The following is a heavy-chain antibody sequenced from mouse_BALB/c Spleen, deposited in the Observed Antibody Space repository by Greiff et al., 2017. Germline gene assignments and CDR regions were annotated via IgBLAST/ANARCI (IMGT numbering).Heavy chain of an antibody. V-gene: IGHV3-6*02. CDR2: ISYDGSN. J-gene: IGHJ2*01. CDR3: ARRGYGNSPFDY. CDR1: GYSITSGYY. Sequence: ESGPGLVKPSQSLSLTCSVTGYSITSGYYWNWIRQFPGNKLEWMGYISYDGSNNYNPSLKNRISITRDTSKNQFFLKLNSVTTEDTATYYCARRGYGNSPFDYWGQGTTLTVSS. D-gene: IGHD2-10*02.